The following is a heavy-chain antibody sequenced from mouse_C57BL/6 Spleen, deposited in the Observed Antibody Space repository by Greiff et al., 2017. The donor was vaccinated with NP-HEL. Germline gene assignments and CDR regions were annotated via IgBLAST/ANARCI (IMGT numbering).Heavy chain of an antibody. CDR1: GFTFSSYG. D-gene: IGHD2-4*01. CDR3: ARLYYDFFDY. J-gene: IGHJ2*01. CDR2: ISSGGSYT. Sequence: EVQGVESGGDLVKPGGSLKLSCAASGFTFSSYGMSWVRQTPDKRLEWVATISSGGSYTYYPDSVKGRFTISRDNAKNTLYLQMSSLKSEDTAMYYCARLYYDFFDYWGQGTTLTVSS. V-gene: IGHV5-6*01.